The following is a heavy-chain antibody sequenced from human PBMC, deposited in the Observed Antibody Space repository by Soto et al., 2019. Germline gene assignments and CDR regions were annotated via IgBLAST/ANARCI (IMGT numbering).Heavy chain of an antibody. V-gene: IGHV3-30*04. Sequence: QVQLVESGGGVVQPGKSLRLSCAASGFTFSTYAIHWVRQAPGKGLEWVALICYDGGSKYYGNSVKGLFIISRDNSNNTVSLQRNSLRADDTAVYCCAKEQLAMTVVVADYFDSWGQGTLVTVSS. CDR2: ICYDGGSK. CDR3: AKEQLAMTVVVADYFDS. D-gene: IGHD3-22*01. J-gene: IGHJ4*02. CDR1: GFTFSTYA.